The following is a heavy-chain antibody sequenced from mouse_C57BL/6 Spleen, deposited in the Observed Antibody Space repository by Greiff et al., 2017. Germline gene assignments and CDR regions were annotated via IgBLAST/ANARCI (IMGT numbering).Heavy chain of an antibody. D-gene: IGHD6-1*01. J-gene: IGHJ4*01. Sequence: QVQLQQPGAELVKPGASVKLSCKASGYTFTSYWMHWVKQRPGRGLEWIGMIDPNSGGTKYNEKFKSKATLTVDKSSSTAYMQLSSLPSEDSAVYYCAASGSGGYDYAMDYWGQGTSVTVSA. CDR2: IDPNSGGT. CDR3: AASGSGGYDYAMDY. CDR1: GYTFTSYW. V-gene: IGHV1-72*01.